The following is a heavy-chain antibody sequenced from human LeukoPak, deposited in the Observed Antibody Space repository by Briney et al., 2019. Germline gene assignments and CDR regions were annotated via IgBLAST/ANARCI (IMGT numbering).Heavy chain of an antibody. Sequence: VASVKVSCKAPGYTFIGYYMHWVRQAPGQGLEWMGRIHPNSGGTKYAQKFQGRVTMARDTSISTAYMELSRVRSDDTAIYYCARVDDSGYYFDYWGQGTLVTVSP. CDR3: ARVDDSGYYFDY. D-gene: IGHD3-22*01. CDR1: GYTFIGYY. V-gene: IGHV1-2*06. J-gene: IGHJ4*02. CDR2: IHPNSGGT.